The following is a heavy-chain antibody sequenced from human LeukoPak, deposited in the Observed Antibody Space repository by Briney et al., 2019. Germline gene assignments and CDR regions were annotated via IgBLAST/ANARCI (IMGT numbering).Heavy chain of an antibody. D-gene: IGHD2-15*01. CDR1: GYTFTSYG. CDR3: ATGENVVVVAGTLYY. V-gene: IGHV1-18*01. J-gene: IGHJ4*02. CDR2: ISAYNGNT. Sequence: ASVKVSCKASGYTFTSYGISWVRQAPGQGLEWMGWISAYNGNTNYAQKLQGRVTMTTDTSTSTAYMELRSLRSDDTAVYYCATGENVVVVAGTLYYWGQGTLVTVSS.